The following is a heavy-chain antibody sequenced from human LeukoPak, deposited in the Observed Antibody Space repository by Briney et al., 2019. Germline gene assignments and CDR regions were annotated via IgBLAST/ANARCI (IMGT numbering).Heavy chain of an antibody. CDR1: GYSFTSYW. J-gene: IGHJ4*02. Sequence: GESLKISCKGSGYSFTSYWIGWVRQMPGKGLEWMGIIYPGDSDTRYSPSFQGQVTISADKSISTAYLQWSSLKASDTAMYYCARTNYDYVWGSHDFDYWGQGTLVTVSS. D-gene: IGHD3-16*01. CDR3: ARTNYDYVWGSHDFDY. V-gene: IGHV5-51*01. CDR2: IYPGDSDT.